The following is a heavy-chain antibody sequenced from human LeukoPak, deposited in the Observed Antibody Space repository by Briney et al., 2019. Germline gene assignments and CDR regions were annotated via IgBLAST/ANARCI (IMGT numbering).Heavy chain of an antibody. CDR3: AKDRIHYYYYYGMDV. CDR2: ISGSGGST. Sequence: GGSLRLSCAASGFTFSSYAMSWVRQAPGKGLEWVSAISGSGGSTYYADSVKGRFTISRDNSKNTLYLQMNSLRAEDTAVYYCAKDRIHYYYYYGMDVWGQGTTVTVSS. V-gene: IGHV3-23*01. CDR1: GFTFSSYA. J-gene: IGHJ6*02.